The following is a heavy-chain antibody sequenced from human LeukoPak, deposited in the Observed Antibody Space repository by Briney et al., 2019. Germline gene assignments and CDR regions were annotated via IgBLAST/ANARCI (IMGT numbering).Heavy chain of an antibody. CDR3: SRYKVPPHQDSSMVPGVYYYYGMDV. V-gene: IGHV1-69*13. Sequence: SVKVSCKASRGSFSTYAISWVRQAPGQGLECMGGIIPFFGTPSYAQKFQGRVTITAAQSTNTAYLGGGSLRSEDTPLYYCSRYKVPPHQDSSMVPGVYYYYGMDVWGLGTTVTVS. J-gene: IGHJ6*01. CDR1: RGSFSTYA. CDR2: IIPFFGTP. D-gene: IGHD3-10*01.